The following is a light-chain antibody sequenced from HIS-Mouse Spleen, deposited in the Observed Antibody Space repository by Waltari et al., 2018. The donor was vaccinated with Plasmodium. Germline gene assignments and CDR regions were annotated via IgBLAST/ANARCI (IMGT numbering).Light chain of an antibody. Sequence: SYELTQPPSVSVSPGQTASITCSGDKLGDNYACWYQQKPGQSPALVIYQDSKRPSGIPERFSGSNSGNTATLTISGTQAMDEADYYCQAWDSSTAVFGGGTKLTVL. CDR3: QAWDSSTAV. J-gene: IGLJ3*02. V-gene: IGLV3-1*01. CDR1: KLGDNY. CDR2: QDS.